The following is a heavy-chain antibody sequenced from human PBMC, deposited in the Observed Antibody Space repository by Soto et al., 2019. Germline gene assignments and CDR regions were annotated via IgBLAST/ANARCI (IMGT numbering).Heavy chain of an antibody. D-gene: IGHD3-3*01. Sequence: HPGGSLRLSCAASGFTFSSYAMHWVRQAPGKGLEWVAVISYDGSNKYYADSVKGRFTISRDNSKNTLYLQMNSLRAEDTAVYYCARVLRFNYYYGMDVWGQGTTVTVSS. CDR2: ISYDGSNK. J-gene: IGHJ6*02. CDR3: ARVLRFNYYYGMDV. CDR1: GFTFSSYA. V-gene: IGHV3-30-3*01.